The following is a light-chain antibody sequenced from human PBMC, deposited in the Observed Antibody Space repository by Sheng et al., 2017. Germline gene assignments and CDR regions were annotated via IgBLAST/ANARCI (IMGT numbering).Light chain of an antibody. J-gene: IGLJ1*01. Sequence: SYELTQPPSVSVAPGQTARITCGGNNIGSKSVHWYQQKPGQAPVLVVYDDSDRPSGIPERFSGSNSGNTATLTISGTQAMDEADYYCQAWDSSTASYVFGTGTKVTVL. CDR1: NIGSKS. CDR3: QAWDSSTASYV. V-gene: IGLV3-21*02. CDR2: DDS.